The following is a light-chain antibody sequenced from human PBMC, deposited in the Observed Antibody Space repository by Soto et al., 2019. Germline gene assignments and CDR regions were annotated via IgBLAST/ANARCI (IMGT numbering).Light chain of an antibody. CDR1: QSVSSNY. V-gene: IGKV3-20*01. J-gene: IGKJ1*01. CDR2: GAS. CDR3: QQYGDLPWT. Sequence: ALTPSPGTPSSSPGERATLSCRASQSVSSNYLAWYQQKPGQAPRLLIYGASSRATGIPDRFSGSGSGTDFTLTINRPEPEDFAVYYCQQYGDLPWTFGQGTKVDIK.